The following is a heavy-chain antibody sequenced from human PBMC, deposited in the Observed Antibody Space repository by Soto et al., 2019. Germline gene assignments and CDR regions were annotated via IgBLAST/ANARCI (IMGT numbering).Heavy chain of an antibody. CDR1: GGSISSGGYY. Sequence: QVQLQESGPGLVKPSQTLSLTCTVSGGSISSGGYYWSWIRQHPGKGLEWIGYIYYSGSTYYNPSLKSRVTISVDTSKNQFSLKLSSVTAADTAVYYCARDHQPAGGYYYYGMDVWGQGTTVTVSS. CDR3: ARDHQPAGGYYYYGMDV. V-gene: IGHV4-31*03. J-gene: IGHJ6*02. CDR2: IYYSGST. D-gene: IGHD2-2*01.